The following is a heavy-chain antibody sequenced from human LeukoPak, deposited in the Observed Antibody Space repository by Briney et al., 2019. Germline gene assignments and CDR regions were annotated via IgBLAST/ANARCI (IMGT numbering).Heavy chain of an antibody. CDR2: INHSGST. CDR3: ARSPYYGDYLTAFDY. D-gene: IGHD4-17*01. CDR1: GGSLSGYY. Sequence: SETLSLTCAVYGGSLSGYYWSWIRQPPGKGLEWIGEINHSGSTNYNPSLKSRVTISVNTSKNQFSLKLSSVTAADTAVYYCARSPYYGDYLTAFDYWGQGTLVTVSS. J-gene: IGHJ4*02. V-gene: IGHV4-34*01.